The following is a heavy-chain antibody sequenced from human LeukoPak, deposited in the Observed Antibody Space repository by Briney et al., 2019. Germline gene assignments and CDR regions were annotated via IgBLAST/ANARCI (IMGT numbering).Heavy chain of an antibody. D-gene: IGHD2-15*01. Sequence: GASVKVSCKTSGYTFTDYYVHWVRQAPGQGLEWLAWINPDSGATNFAQRFQGRVTMTRDTSVNTVHMELNRLRSDDTAVYYCARELCHGGSCFHFDSWGQGTLVTVSS. J-gene: IGHJ4*02. CDR1: GYTFTDYY. CDR2: INPDSGAT. V-gene: IGHV1-2*02. CDR3: ARELCHGGSCFHFDS.